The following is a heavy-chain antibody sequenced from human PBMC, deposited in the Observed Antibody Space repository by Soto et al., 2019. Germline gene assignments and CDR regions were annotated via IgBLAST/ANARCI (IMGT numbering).Heavy chain of an antibody. CDR1: GGSISSGGYY. D-gene: IGHD6-13*01. CDR2: IYYSGSS. CDR3: ARDRSGAAACKGFFDY. Sequence: SETLSLTCTVSGGSISSGGYYWSWNRQHPGKGLEWIGYIYYSGSSYYNPSLKSRVTISVDTSKNQFSLQLSSETAAGTAVDVCARDRSGAAACKGFFDYWGQGTLVTVSS. J-gene: IGHJ4*02. V-gene: IGHV4-31*03.